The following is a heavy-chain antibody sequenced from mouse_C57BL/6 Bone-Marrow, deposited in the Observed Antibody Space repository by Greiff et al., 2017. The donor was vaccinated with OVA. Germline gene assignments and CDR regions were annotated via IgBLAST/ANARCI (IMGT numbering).Heavy chain of an antibody. D-gene: IGHD2-3*01. CDR2: IDPTDSET. Sequence: VQLQQPGAELVRPGSSVKLSCKASGYTFTSYWMHWVKQRPIKGLEWIGNIDPTDSETHYNQKFKDKATLTVDKSSSTAYMQLSSLTSEDSAVYYCARGEMVKGDYWGQGTTLTVSS. V-gene: IGHV1-52*01. CDR3: ARGEMVKGDY. J-gene: IGHJ2*01. CDR1: GYTFTSYW.